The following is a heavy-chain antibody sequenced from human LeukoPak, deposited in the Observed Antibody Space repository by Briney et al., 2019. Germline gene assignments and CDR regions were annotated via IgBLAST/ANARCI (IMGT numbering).Heavy chain of an antibody. CDR1: GFTFSSYS. CDR3: AREHCSSTSCYSYWYFDL. J-gene: IGHJ2*01. Sequence: GGSLRLSCAAAGFTFSSYSMNWVRQAPGKGLEWVSSISSSSSYIYYADSVKGRFTISRDNAKNSLYLQINSLRAEDTAVYYCAREHCSSTSCYSYWYFDLWGRGTLVTVSS. D-gene: IGHD2-2*01. V-gene: IGHV3-21*01. CDR2: ISSSSSYI.